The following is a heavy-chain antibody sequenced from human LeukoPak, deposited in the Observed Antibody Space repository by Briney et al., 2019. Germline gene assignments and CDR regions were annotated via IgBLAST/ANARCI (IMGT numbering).Heavy chain of an antibody. D-gene: IGHD2-2*01. V-gene: IGHV3-21*01. CDR3: ARREVPAARGDYYMDV. CDR1: GFPFSSYG. J-gene: IGHJ6*03. CDR2: ISSSSSYI. Sequence: GGSLRLSCAASGFPFSSYGIHWVRQAPGKGLERVSSISSSSSYIYYADSVKGRFTISRDNAKNSLYLQMNSLRAEDTAVYYCARREVPAARGDYYMDVWGKGTTVTVSS.